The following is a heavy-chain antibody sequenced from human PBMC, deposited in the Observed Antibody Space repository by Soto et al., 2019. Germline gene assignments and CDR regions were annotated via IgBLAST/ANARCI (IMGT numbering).Heavy chain of an antibody. V-gene: IGHV4-59*01. CDR2: IYYSGST. D-gene: IGHD3-22*01. Sequence: SETLSLTCTVSGGSISSYSWSWIRQPPGKGLDWIGYIYYSGSTTYNPSLKSRVTISVDTSKNQFSLKLSSVTAADTAVYYCARTGYYDSSGYYFDAFDIWGQGTMVTVSS. J-gene: IGHJ3*02. CDR3: ARTGYYDSSGYYFDAFDI. CDR1: GGSISSYS.